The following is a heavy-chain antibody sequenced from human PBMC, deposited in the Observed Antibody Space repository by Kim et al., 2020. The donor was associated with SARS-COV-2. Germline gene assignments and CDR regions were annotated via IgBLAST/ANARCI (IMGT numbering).Heavy chain of an antibody. D-gene: IGHD3-10*01. V-gene: IGHV3-30*04. Sequence: GGSLRLSCAASGFTFSSYAMHWVRQAPGKGLEWVAVISYDGSNKYYADSVKGRFTISRDNSKNTLYLQMNSLRAEDTAVYYCARDNIVTMVRGKVLGAF. CDR3: ARDNIVTMVRGKVLGAF. CDR2: ISYDGSNK. J-gene: IGHJ3*01. CDR1: GFTFSSYA.